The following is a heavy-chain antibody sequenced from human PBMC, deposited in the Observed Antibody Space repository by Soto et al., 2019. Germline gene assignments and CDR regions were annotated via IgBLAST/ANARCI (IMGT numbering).Heavy chain of an antibody. D-gene: IGHD5-18*01. CDR1: GGSISSYY. CDR2: IYYSGST. J-gene: IGHJ6*02. Sequence: TLSLTCTVSGGSISSYYWSWIRQPPGKGLEWIGYIYYSGSTNYNPSLKSRVTISVDTSKNQFSLKLSSVTAADTAVYYCARDHTESGGYRASYYYYGMDVWGQGTMVTVSS. V-gene: IGHV4-59*01. CDR3: ARDHTESGGYRASYYYYGMDV.